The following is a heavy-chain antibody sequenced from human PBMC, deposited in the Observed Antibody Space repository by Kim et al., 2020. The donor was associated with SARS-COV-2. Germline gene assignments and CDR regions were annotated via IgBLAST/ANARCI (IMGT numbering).Heavy chain of an antibody. D-gene: IGHD1-26*01. J-gene: IGHJ4*02. Sequence: GGSLRLSCAASGFIFSDYSMTWVRQAPGKGLEWIAYISSGSSSIVYADSVKGRFTISRDNAKNSLFLQLNSLRDEDTGIYYCARDRATSLVCGCGYWGQG. CDR3: ARDRATSLVCGCGY. CDR2: ISSGSSSI. CDR1: GFIFSDYS. V-gene: IGHV3-48*02.